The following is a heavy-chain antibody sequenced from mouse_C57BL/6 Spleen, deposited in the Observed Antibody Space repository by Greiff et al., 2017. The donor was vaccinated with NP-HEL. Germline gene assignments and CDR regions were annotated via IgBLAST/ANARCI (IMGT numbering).Heavy chain of an antibody. V-gene: IGHV1-9*01. CDR1: GYTFTGYW. J-gene: IGHJ4*01. CDR3: ARRRPKTFYSNYGDYAMDY. D-gene: IGHD2-5*01. Sequence: QVQLQQSGAELMKPGASVKLSCKATGYTFTGYWIEWVKQRPGHGLEWIGEILPGSGSTNYNEKFKGKATFTADTSSNTAYRQLSSLTTEDSAIYYCARRRPKTFYSNYGDYAMDYWGQGTSVTVSS. CDR2: ILPGSGST.